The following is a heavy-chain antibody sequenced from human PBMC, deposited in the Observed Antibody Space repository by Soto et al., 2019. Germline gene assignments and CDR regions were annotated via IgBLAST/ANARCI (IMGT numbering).Heavy chain of an antibody. CDR1: GGTFSSYA. CDR3: ARKSAIFGVGPIPPYYYGMGV. D-gene: IGHD3-3*01. J-gene: IGHJ6*02. Sequence: ASVKVSCKASGGTFSSYAISWVRQAPGQGLEWMGGIIPIFGTANYAQKFQGRVTITADESTSTAYMELSSLRSEDTAVYYCARKSAIFGVGPIPPYYYGMGVWGQGTTVTVSS. V-gene: IGHV1-69*13. CDR2: IIPIFGTA.